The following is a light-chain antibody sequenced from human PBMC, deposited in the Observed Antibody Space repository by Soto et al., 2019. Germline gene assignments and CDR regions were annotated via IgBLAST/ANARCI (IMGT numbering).Light chain of an antibody. Sequence: DIQMTQSPSSVSASVGGRVTITCRASQDIRDHLAWYQQKPGKAPILLLYAASTLQGGVPSRFGGSGSGTNLTLTITSLQPLDRATYFCHQSFSVPFTFGQGTQLEIK. CDR1: QDIRDH. J-gene: IGKJ2*01. CDR3: HQSFSVPFT. V-gene: IGKV1-12*01. CDR2: AAS.